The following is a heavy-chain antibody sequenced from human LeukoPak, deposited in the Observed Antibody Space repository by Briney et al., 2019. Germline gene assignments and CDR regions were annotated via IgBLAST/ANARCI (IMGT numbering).Heavy chain of an antibody. CDR2: IYPCDSDT. CDR3: ARHRPPREGHLTMVVPAAMGSADY. D-gene: IGHD2-2*01. Sequence: GESLEISCKGSGYSFTSYWIGWVRQMPGKGLEWMGIIYPCDSDTRYSPSFQGQVTISADKSISPAYLQRSSLKASDTAMYYCARHRPPREGHLTMVVPAAMGSADYCGQGTLVTVSS. J-gene: IGHJ4*02. CDR1: GYSFTSYW. V-gene: IGHV5-51*01.